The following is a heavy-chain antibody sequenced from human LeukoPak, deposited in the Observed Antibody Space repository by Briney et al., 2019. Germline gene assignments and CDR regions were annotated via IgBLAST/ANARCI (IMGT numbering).Heavy chain of an antibody. Sequence: PSETLSLTCTVSGGSISSYYWSWIRQPPGKGLEWIGYIYYSGSTNYNPSLKSRVTISVDTSKNQFSLKLSSVTAADTAVYYCARSEAGTCFDYWGQGTLVTVSS. CDR1: GGSISSYY. CDR2: IYYSGST. CDR3: ARSEAGTCFDY. V-gene: IGHV4-59*01. J-gene: IGHJ4*02.